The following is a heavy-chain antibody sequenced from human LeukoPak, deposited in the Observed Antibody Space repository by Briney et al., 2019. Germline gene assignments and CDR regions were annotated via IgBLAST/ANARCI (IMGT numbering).Heavy chain of an antibody. V-gene: IGHV5-51*01. J-gene: IGHJ6*02. CDR2: IYHGDSDT. CDR1: GYSFTSYW. D-gene: IGHD6-6*01. CDR3: ARVAARHPNSYYYYGMDV. Sequence: GESLKISCKGSGYSFTSYWIGWVRQMPGKGLEWGGIIYHGDSDTRYSPSFQGQVTISADKSISTAYLQWSSLKASDTAMYYCARVAARHPNSYYYYGMDVWGQGTTVTVSS.